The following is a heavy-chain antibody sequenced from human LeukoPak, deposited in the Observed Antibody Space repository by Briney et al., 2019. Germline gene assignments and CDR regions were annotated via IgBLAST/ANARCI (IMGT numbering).Heavy chain of an antibody. J-gene: IGHJ4*02. D-gene: IGHD2-2*03. V-gene: IGHV3-23*01. CDR2: ICGGGIRT. Sequence: GGSLRLSCSASGFTFTTYDMMWVPQAQGRGREGGPGICGGGIRTYCGDSVRGRFTIYRHNSRNTLYLQMNSLRDEDTAVYYCAKDSNWILFDDWGQGTLVTVSS. CDR1: GFTFTTYD. CDR3: AKDSNWILFDD.